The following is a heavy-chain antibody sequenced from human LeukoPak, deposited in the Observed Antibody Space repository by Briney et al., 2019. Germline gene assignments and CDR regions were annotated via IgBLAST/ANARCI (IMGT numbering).Heavy chain of an antibody. Sequence: PGGSLRLSCAASGFTFSSYAMSWVRQAPGKGLEWVSAISGSGGSTYYAASVKGRVTISRDNSKNTLYLQMNSLRAEDTAVYYCAKDRDYYDSSGSSYYFDYWGQGTLVTVSS. J-gene: IGHJ4*02. V-gene: IGHV3-23*01. D-gene: IGHD3-22*01. CDR3: AKDRDYYDSSGSSYYFDY. CDR1: GFTFSSYA. CDR2: ISGSGGST.